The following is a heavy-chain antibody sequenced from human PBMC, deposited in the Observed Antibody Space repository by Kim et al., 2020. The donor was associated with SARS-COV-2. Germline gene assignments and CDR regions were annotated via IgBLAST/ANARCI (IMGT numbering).Heavy chain of an antibody. J-gene: IGHJ4*02. CDR3: ARDRGNFGY. V-gene: IGHV3-21*01. D-gene: IGHD3-10*01. CDR2: YI. Sequence: YIYYADSVKRRFTIARDNAKNSLYLQMNSLRAEDTAVYYCARDRGNFGYWGQGTLVTVSS.